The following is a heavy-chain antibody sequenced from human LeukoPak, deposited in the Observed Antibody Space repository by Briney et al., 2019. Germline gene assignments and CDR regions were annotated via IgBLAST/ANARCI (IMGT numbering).Heavy chain of an antibody. CDR3: ARHRYDSSGLDY. V-gene: IGHV4-34*01. J-gene: IGHJ4*02. D-gene: IGHD3-22*01. Sequence: SETLSLTCAVYGVSFSGYYWSWIRQPPGKGLEWIVEINHSGSTNYNPSLKSRVTISVDTSKNQFTLKLSSVTAADTAVYYCARHRYDSSGLDYWGQGTLVTVSS. CDR2: INHSGST. CDR1: GVSFSGYY.